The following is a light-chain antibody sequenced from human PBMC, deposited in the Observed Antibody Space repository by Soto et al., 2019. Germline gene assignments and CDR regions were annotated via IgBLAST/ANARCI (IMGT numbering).Light chain of an antibody. J-gene: IGKJ2*01. CDR2: GAS. V-gene: IGKV3-15*01. Sequence: EIVMTQSPATLSVSPGERATPSCRASQSVSSNLAWHQQKPGQAPSLLMYGASPRATGIPARFSGSGSGTEFTLTISSLQSEDFAVYYCQQYNNWPHTFGQGTKLEIK. CDR3: QQYNNWPHT. CDR1: QSVSSN.